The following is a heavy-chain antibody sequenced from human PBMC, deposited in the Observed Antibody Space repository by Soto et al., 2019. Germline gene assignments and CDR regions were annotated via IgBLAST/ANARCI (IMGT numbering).Heavy chain of an antibody. J-gene: IGHJ4*02. D-gene: IGHD1-1*01. V-gene: IGHV3-15*07. CDR1: GFSFSSAW. CDR2: IRTKPEGETT. Sequence: EVQLLESGGGLVKPGGSLRLSCAASGFSFSSAWMNWVRQAPGKGLEWVGRIRTKPEGETTDYPAPVKGRFTISREDSKTALDLQMASLKIEDTAVYYCTTGSNEGYWGQGTLVTVSS. CDR3: TTGSNEGY.